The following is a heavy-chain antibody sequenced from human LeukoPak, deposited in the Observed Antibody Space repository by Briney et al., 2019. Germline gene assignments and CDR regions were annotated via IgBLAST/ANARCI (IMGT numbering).Heavy chain of an antibody. CDR2: IYYSGST. D-gene: IGHD1-26*01. CDR1: GGSISSYY. CDR3: ARAGIVGAPSFDY. Sequence: SETLCLTCTVSGGSISSYYWSWIRQPPGKGLEWIGYIYYSGSTNYNPSLKSRVTISVDTSKNQFSLKLSSVTAADTAVYYCARAGIVGAPSFDYWGQGTLVTVS. J-gene: IGHJ4*02. V-gene: IGHV4-59*12.